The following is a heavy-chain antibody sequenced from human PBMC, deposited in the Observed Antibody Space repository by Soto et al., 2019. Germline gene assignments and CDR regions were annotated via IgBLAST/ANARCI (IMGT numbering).Heavy chain of an antibody. CDR1: GGTFSSYT. D-gene: IGHD2-2*01. V-gene: IGHV1-69*02. CDR2: IIPILGIA. Sequence: SVKVSCKASGGTFSSYTISWVRQAPGQGLEWMGRIIPILGIANYAQKFQGRVTITADKSTSTAYMELSSLRSEDTAVYYCARLLLPADMPHYNYNGMDVWGQGTTVTVS. J-gene: IGHJ6*02. CDR3: ARLLLPADMPHYNYNGMDV.